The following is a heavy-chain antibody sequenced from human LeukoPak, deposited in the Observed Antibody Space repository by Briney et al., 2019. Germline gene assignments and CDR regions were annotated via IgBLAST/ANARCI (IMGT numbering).Heavy chain of an antibody. CDR3: ARDASMVRGVWFDY. V-gene: IGHV3-53*01. Sequence: GGSLRLSCVASGFTVSSNYMSWVRQAPGKGLEWVSVIYSGGSTYYADSVQGRFTISRDNSKNTLYLQMNSLRAEDTAVYYCARDASMVRGVWFDYWGQGTLVTVSS. J-gene: IGHJ4*02. CDR1: GFTVSSNY. CDR2: IYSGGST. D-gene: IGHD3-10*01.